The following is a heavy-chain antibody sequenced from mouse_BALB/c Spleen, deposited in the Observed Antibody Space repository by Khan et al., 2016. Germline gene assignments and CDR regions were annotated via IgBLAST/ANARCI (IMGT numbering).Heavy chain of an antibody. CDR3: TRDSSGGFDY. V-gene: IGHV5-6-4*01. Sequence: EVELVESGRGLVKPGGSLKLSCAASGFTFSSYTMSWVRQTPEKRLEWVATISSGGNYTYYPDTVKGRFTISRDNATNTLYLQMSSLKSEDTAMYYCTRDSSGGFDYWGQGTLVTVSA. J-gene: IGHJ3*01. CDR2: ISSGGNYT. CDR1: GFTFSSYT. D-gene: IGHD3-1*01.